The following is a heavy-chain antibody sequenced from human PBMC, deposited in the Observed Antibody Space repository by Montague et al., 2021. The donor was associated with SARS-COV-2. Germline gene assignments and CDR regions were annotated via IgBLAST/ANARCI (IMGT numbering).Heavy chain of an antibody. CDR1: GGSISSSSYY. CDR2: IYYSGST. D-gene: IGHD5-12*01. CDR3: ARGYSGYVDLTGFYP. Sequence: SETLSLTCTVSGGSISSSSYYWGWIRQPPGKGLEWIGSIYYSGSTNYNPSLKSRVTISVDTSKNQFSLKLSSVTAADTAVYYCARGYSGYVDLTGFYPLGPGTL. J-gene: IGHJ5*01. V-gene: IGHV4-39*01.